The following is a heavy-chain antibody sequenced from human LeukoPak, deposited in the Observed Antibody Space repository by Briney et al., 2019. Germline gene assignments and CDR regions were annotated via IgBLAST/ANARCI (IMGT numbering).Heavy chain of an antibody. CDR3: AKDSSGYSSSWYGGRGAFDI. J-gene: IGHJ3*02. V-gene: IGHV3-30*02. Sequence: PGGSLRLSCAASGFTFSSYGMHWVRQAPGKGLEWVAFIRYDGSNKYYADSVKGRFTISRDNSKNTLYLQMNSLRAEDTAVYYCAKDSSGYSSSWYGGRGAFDIWGQGTMVTVSS. CDR2: IRYDGSNK. D-gene: IGHD6-13*01. CDR1: GFTFSSYG.